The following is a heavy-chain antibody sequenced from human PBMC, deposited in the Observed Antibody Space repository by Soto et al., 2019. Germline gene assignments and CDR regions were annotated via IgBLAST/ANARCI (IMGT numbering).Heavy chain of an antibody. CDR3: AREEYYYGSGAFFDY. CDR1: GGTFSSYT. Sequence: QVQLVQAGAEVKMPGSSVKVSCKASGGTFSSYTISWVRQAPGQGLEWMGRIIPILGIANYAQKFQGRVTVNADKSTSTAYMEMSSLRSEDTAVYYCAREEYYYGSGAFFDYWGQGTLVTVSS. D-gene: IGHD3-10*01. V-gene: IGHV1-69*08. J-gene: IGHJ4*02. CDR2: IIPILGIA.